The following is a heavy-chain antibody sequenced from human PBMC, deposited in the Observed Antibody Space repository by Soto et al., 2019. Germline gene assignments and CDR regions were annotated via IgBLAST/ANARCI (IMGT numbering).Heavy chain of an antibody. CDR2: IYWDDDK. CDR3: ANRGPKESLFDC. CDR1: GFSLSAGGVG. V-gene: IGHV2-5*02. J-gene: IGHJ4*02. Sequence: QITLKESGPTLVKPTQTLTLTCTFSGFSLSAGGVGVGWIRQPPGKALECLALIYWDDDKRYRPSLKSRLTISKVSSKPQVVLTMTNMDPMDTATYYCANRGPKESLFDCWGQGTLVTVSS.